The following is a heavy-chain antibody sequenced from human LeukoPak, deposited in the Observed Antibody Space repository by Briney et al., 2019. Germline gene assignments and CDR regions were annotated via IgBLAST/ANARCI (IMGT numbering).Heavy chain of an antibody. V-gene: IGHV1-2*02. CDR2: INLNSGGT. CDR3: ARYRGGRPAYYYYYYMDV. J-gene: IGHJ6*03. CDR1: GFTFTRYY. D-gene: IGHD3-16*01. Sequence: ASVKVSCKASGFTFTRYYLHWVRQAPGQGLEYMGWINLNSGGTNYAQRFRGRVTMTTDTSTSTAYMELRSLRSDDTAVYYCARYRGGRPAYYYYYYMDVWGKGTTVTISS.